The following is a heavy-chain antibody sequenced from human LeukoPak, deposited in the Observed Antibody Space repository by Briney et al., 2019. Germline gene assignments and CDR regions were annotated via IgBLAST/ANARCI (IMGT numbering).Heavy chain of an antibody. CDR3: ARDGIAAVDFDY. D-gene: IGHD6-13*01. CDR2: ISGSGGST. V-gene: IGHV3-23*01. Sequence: PGGSLRLSCAASGFTFSSYAMNWVRQAPGKGLEWVSAISGSGGSTYYADSVKGRFTISRDNTKNTLYLQMNSLRAEDTAVYYCARDGIAAVDFDYWGQGILVTVSS. CDR1: GFTFSSYA. J-gene: IGHJ4*02.